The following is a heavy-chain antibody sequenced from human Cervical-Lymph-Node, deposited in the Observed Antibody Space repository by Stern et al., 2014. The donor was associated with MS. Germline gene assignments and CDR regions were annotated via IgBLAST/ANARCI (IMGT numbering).Heavy chain of an antibody. Sequence: EVQLVESGAEVRKPGESLKISCEASGYNFPTYWIAWVRQMPGKGLEWMGIIYPGDSDARYSPSFQGQVTISADKSINTAYLEWSRLRASDSAMYFCARLMKTPRSRSGYDFGFDPWGQGTLVTVSS. V-gene: IGHV5-51*03. D-gene: IGHD5-12*01. CDR2: IYPGDSDA. CDR3: ARLMKTPRSRSGYDFGFDP. CDR1: GYNFPTYW. J-gene: IGHJ5*02.